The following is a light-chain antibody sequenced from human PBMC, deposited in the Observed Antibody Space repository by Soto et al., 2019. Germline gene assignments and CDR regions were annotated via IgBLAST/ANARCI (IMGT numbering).Light chain of an antibody. CDR2: AAS. Sequence: DLQMTQAPSTLSASVGASVTITCXASQSISSWLAWYQQKPGKAPKLLISAASTLQSGVPRRFSGSGSGTEFTLTISGLQPDDFATYYCQQYKSYSLTFGGGTKVDI. V-gene: IGKV1-5*01. J-gene: IGKJ4*01. CDR1: QSISSW. CDR3: QQYKSYSLT.